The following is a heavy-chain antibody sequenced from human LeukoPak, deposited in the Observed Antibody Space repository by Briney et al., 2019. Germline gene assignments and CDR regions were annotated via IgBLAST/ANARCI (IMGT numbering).Heavy chain of an antibody. V-gene: IGHV3-7*03. J-gene: IGHJ4*02. CDR3: ARDSGWWRFDF. CDR1: GLNFSSRW. D-gene: IGHD6-13*01. Sequence: GGSLRLSCAASGLNFSSRWMNWVRQAPGQGLEWVASIKEDGSEKHYVDSVKGRFTISRDNGKNSLYLQMNSLRAEDTAVYYCARDSGWWRFDFWGQGTLVTVSS. CDR2: IKEDGSEK.